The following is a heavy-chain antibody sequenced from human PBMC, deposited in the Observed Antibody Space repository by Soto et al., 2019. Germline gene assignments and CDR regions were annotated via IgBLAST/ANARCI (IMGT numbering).Heavy chain of an antibody. CDR2: ISTSKGNT. CDR1: GYTFTSYG. V-gene: IGHV1-18*01. Sequence: QVQLVQSGPEVKKPGASVKVSCKTSGYTFTSYGIVWVRQAPGQGLEWMGWISTSKGNTNYAQKFQGRVTMTTDTSTSTAYMELSSLRFDDTAVYYCATRSPAFDFWGQGTLVTVSS. CDR3: ATRSPAFDF. J-gene: IGHJ4*02.